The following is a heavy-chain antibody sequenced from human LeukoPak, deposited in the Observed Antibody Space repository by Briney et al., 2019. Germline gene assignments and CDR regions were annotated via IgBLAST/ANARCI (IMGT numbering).Heavy chain of an antibody. CDR1: GGSFSGYY. Sequence: PSETLSLTCAVYGGSFSGYYWSWIRQPPGKGLEWIGEINHSGSTNYNPSLQSRVTISAGTSKNQFSLKLSSVTAADTAVYYCARGKGYFDYWGRGALVTVSS. V-gene: IGHV4-34*01. CDR2: INHSGST. J-gene: IGHJ4*02. CDR3: ARGKGYFDY.